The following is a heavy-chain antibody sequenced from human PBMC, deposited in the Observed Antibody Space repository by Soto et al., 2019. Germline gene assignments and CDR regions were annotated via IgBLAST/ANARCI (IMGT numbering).Heavy chain of an antibody. CDR1: GFSLTSTGMC. CDR2: IDWHDDK. V-gene: IGHV2-70*20. CDR3: GRVHTAGACYYYGTDV. J-gene: IGHJ6*02. Sequence: SGPTPCEPTQTLTLTCTFSGFSLTSTGMCVNWVRQPPGKALEWLALIDWHDDKYYNTSLKTRISISRDTSKNQVVLKLTNMDPVDTATYFCGRVHTAGACYYYGTDVWAQGATVTVSS. D-gene: IGHD3-10*01.